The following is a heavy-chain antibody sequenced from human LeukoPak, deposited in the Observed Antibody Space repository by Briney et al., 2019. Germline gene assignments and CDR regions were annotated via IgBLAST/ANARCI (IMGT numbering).Heavy chain of an antibody. CDR3: ARDWYYAFDF. Sequence: PGGSLRLSCAASGFTFSNAWMNWVRQAPGKGLEWVGRIKSKTDGGTTDYAAPVKGRFTISRDDSKNTMYLQMNSLKAEDTAVYYCARDWYYAFDFWGQGTMVTVSS. V-gene: IGHV3-15*07. J-gene: IGHJ3*01. D-gene: IGHD2-21*02. CDR1: GFTFSNAW. CDR2: IKSKTDGGTT.